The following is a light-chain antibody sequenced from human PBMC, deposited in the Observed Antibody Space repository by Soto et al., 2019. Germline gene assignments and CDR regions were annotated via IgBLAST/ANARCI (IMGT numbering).Light chain of an antibody. CDR3: QQFSSYPLT. J-gene: IGKJ4*01. CDR1: QSVGSN. CDR2: DAS. Sequence: ERVMTQSPATLSVSPGERATLSCRASQSVGSNLAWYQQKPGQAPRLLIYDASSRATGIPDRFSGGGSGTDFTLTISRLEPEDFAVYYCQQFSSYPLTFGGGTKVEIK. V-gene: IGKV3-20*01.